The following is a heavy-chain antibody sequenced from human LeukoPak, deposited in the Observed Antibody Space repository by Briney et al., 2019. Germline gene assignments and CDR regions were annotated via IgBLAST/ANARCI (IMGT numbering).Heavy chain of an antibody. Sequence: SQTLSLTCTVSGGSISSYYWSWIRQPPGKGLEWIGYIYYSGSTNYNPSLKSRVTISVDTSKNQFSLKLSSVTAADTAVYYCARNARYYDYVWGSYRYYFDYWGQGTLVTVSS. D-gene: IGHD3-16*02. CDR2: IYYSGST. CDR1: GGSISSYY. V-gene: IGHV4-59*01. J-gene: IGHJ4*02. CDR3: ARNARYYDYVWGSYRYYFDY.